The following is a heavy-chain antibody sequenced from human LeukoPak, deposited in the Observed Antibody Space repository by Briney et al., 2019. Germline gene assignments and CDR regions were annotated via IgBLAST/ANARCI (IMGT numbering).Heavy chain of an antibody. D-gene: IGHD6-13*01. CDR1: GGSISSYY. CDR3: ARVRGIAAAGSLLDY. Sequence: SETLSLTCTVSGGSISSYYWSWIRQPPGKGLEWFGYIYYSGSTNYNPSLKSRVTISVDTSKNQFSLKLSSVTAADTAVYYCARVRGIAAAGSLLDYWGQGTLVTVSS. J-gene: IGHJ4*02. CDR2: IYYSGST. V-gene: IGHV4-59*01.